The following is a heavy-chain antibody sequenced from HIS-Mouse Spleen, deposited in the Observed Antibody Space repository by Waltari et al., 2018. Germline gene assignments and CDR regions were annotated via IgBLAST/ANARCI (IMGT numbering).Heavy chain of an antibody. V-gene: IGHV3-7*01. D-gene: IGHD6-13*01. CDR1: GFTFSSYW. CDR3: ARDSPDIAAAGSFDY. CDR2: IKPDGSEK. Sequence: EVQLVESGGGLVQPGGSLRLSCAASGFTFSSYWMSWVRQAPGKGLEWVANIKPDGSEKYYVESVKGRFTISRDNAKNSLYLQMNSLRAEDTAVYYCARDSPDIAAAGSFDYWGQGTLVTVSS. J-gene: IGHJ4*02.